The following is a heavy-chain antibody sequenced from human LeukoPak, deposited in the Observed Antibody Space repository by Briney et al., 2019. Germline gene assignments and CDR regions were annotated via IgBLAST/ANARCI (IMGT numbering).Heavy chain of an antibody. Sequence: AGGSLRLSCAAAGFTFSSYAMSWVRQAPGKGLEWVSAISGSGGSTYYADSVKGRFTISRDNSKNTLYLQMNSLRAEDTAVYYCAKGSGNDYDSSGYRYYFDYWGQGTLVTVSS. J-gene: IGHJ4*02. CDR3: AKGSGNDYDSSGYRYYFDY. CDR1: GFTFSSYA. D-gene: IGHD3-22*01. V-gene: IGHV3-23*01. CDR2: ISGSGGST.